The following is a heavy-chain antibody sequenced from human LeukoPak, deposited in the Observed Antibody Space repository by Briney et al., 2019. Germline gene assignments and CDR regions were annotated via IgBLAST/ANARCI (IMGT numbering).Heavy chain of an antibody. J-gene: IGHJ3*01. V-gene: IGHV4-59*13. CDR1: GGSIGSSF. CDR3: ARDRSGTYYTFDV. CDR2: ISYSGRT. Sequence: SATLSLTCSVSGGSIGSSFWNWIRLSPGKGLEWIGYISYSGRTNYSPSLKSRVTISIDTSKNQLSLTLTSVTAADTALYYCARDRSGTYYTFDVWGQGTMVSVSA. D-gene: IGHD1-26*01.